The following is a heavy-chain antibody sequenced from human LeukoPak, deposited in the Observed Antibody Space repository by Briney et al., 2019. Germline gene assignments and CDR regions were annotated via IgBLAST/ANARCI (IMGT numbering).Heavy chain of an antibody. D-gene: IGHD3-22*01. CDR3: ARGYYDSSGYSNAFDI. CDR2: IHQNGNT. Sequence: SETLSLTCSVSAVSISSSYWSWIRQPPGKRLEWIGFIHQNGNTNYSPSLKSRVTMSVDTSKNQFSLQMRSVTAADTAVYYCARGYYDSSGYSNAFDIWGQGTMVAV. CDR1: AVSISSSY. V-gene: IGHV4-59*01. J-gene: IGHJ3*02.